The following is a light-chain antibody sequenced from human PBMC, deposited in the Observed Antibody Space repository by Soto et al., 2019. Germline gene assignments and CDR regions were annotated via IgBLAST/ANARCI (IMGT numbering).Light chain of an antibody. J-gene: IGLJ2*01. CDR3: CSYAGISTFVV. CDR2: EGD. CDR1: SSDVGTYNL. V-gene: IGLV2-23*03. Sequence: QSALTQPASMSGSPGQSITISCTGTSSDVGTYNLVSWYQQHPGKAPRLIIYEGDKRPSGVSSRFYGSKSGNTASLTISGLQAEDEADYYCCSYAGISTFVVFGGGTKLTVL.